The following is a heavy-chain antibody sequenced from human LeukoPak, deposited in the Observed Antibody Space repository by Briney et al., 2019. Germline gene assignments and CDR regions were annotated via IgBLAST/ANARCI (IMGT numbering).Heavy chain of an antibody. J-gene: IGHJ4*02. Sequence: PGGSLRLSCAASGFTFSSYAMHWVRQAPGEGLEWVAVISYDGSNKYHADSVKGRFTISRDNSKNTLYLQMNSLRAEDTAVYYCARDTRVAPNTYYFDYWGQGTLVTVSS. CDR3: ARDTRVAPNTYYFDY. CDR2: ISYDGSNK. V-gene: IGHV3-30-3*01. CDR1: GFTFSSYA. D-gene: IGHD2-2*01.